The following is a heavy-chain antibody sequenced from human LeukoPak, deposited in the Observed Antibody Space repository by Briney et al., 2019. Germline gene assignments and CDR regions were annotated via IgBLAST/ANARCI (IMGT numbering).Heavy chain of an antibody. CDR1: GFTFSTYA. J-gene: IGHJ4*02. D-gene: IGHD6-13*01. CDR2: ISGSGGST. CDR3: AKDGSSSWYRYFDY. Sequence: GGSLRLSCAASGFTFSTYAMSWVRQAPGKGLEWVSTISGSGGSTYYADSVKGRFTISRDNSKNTPYLQMNSLRAEDTALYYCAKDGSSSWYRYFDYWGQGTLVTVSS. V-gene: IGHV3-23*01.